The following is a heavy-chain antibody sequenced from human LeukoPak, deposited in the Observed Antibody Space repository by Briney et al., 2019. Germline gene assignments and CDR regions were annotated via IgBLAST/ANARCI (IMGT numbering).Heavy chain of an antibody. V-gene: IGHV1-69*05. D-gene: IGHD6-13*01. J-gene: IGHJ4*02. Sequence: SVKVSCKASGGIFSRYAISWVRQVPGQGLEWMGGLVPIFGTPNYAQKFQGRVTITTDESTDESTGTAYMELSGLKSEDTAVYYCARGGETAAGISSFFDYWGQGTLVTVSS. CDR2: LVPIFGTP. CDR1: GGIFSRYA. CDR3: ARGGETAAGISSFFDY.